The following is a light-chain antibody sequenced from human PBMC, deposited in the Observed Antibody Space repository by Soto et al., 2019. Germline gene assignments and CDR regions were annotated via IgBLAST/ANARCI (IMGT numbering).Light chain of an antibody. CDR1: SNVVGNYNY. CDR2: EVS. CDR3: SSYSGTNNLLI. J-gene: IGLJ2*01. Sequence: QSALTQPPSASGSPGQSVTISCTGTSNVVGNYNYVSWYQQHPGKAPKVLISEVSKRPSGVPDRFSGSKSGNMASLTVSGLQAEDEADYYCSSYSGTNNLLIFGGGTKLTVL. V-gene: IGLV2-8*01.